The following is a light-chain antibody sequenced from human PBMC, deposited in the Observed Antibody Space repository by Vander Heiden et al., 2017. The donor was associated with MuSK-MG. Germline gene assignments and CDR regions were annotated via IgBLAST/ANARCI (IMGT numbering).Light chain of an antibody. J-gene: IGKJ1*01. Sequence: DIQMTQSPSTLSASVGDRVIITCRASQSISSWLAWYQQKPGKAPNLLIYKASSLESGVPARFSGSGYGTEFTLTISSLQPDDFAPYYCLLNYSYSPWTFGQGTKVEIK. CDR3: LLNYSYSPWT. CDR1: QSISSW. V-gene: IGKV1-5*03. CDR2: KAS.